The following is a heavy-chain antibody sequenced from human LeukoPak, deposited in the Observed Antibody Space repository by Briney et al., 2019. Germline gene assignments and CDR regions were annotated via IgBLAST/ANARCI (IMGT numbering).Heavy chain of an antibody. Sequence: GGSLRLSCTASGLTISNYWMSCVRQAPGKGLEWVANIKQDGNEKYYVDSVKGRFTISRDNAKNSLYLQMNSLRVEDTAVYYCARGGGSFYNYWGQGTLVTVSS. J-gene: IGHJ4*02. CDR1: GLTISNYW. V-gene: IGHV3-7*04. CDR2: IKQDGNEK. D-gene: IGHD2-15*01. CDR3: ARGGGSFYNY.